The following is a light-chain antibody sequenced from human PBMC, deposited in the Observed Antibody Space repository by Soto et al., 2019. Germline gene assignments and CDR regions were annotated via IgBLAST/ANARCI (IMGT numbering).Light chain of an antibody. CDR1: QSVNSI. CDR3: QQRSSWPVT. Sequence: EIVLTQSPATLSLSPGERATLSCRASQSVNSILSWYQQKPGQPPRLLIYDASNRATGIPARFSGSGSETDFTLTISSLEPEDFAVYYCQQRSSWPVTFGQGTRLEIK. V-gene: IGKV3-11*01. J-gene: IGKJ5*01. CDR2: DAS.